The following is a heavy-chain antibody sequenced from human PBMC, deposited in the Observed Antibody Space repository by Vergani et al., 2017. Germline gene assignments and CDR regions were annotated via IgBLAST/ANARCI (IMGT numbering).Heavy chain of an antibody. CDR1: GFTFTNYG. Sequence: QVQLVESGGGVVQPGGSLRVSCAASGFTFTNYGMHWVRPAPGTGLEWVAFTRYDGIVEYYGDSVRGRFTISRDNSKNTLYLQMNRLRPEDTAVYYCATAGAAYCRCASCYYFVEYWGQGTLVTVAS. D-gene: IGHD2-15*01. CDR3: ATAGAAYCRCASCYYFVEY. J-gene: IGHJ4*02. V-gene: IGHV3-30*02. CDR2: TRYDGIVE.